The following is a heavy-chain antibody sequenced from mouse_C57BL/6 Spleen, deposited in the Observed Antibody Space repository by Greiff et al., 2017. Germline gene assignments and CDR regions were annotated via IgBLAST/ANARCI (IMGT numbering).Heavy chain of an antibody. D-gene: IGHD2-3*01. J-gene: IGHJ3*01. Sequence: EVHLVESGPELVKPGASVKISCKASGYSFTDYNMNWVKQSNGKSLEWIGVINPNYGTTSYNQKFKGKATLTVDQSSSTAYMQLNSLTSEDSAVYYCARFEGYDGYYTFAYWGQGTLVTVSA. V-gene: IGHV1-39*01. CDR2: INPNYGTT. CDR3: ARFEGYDGYYTFAY. CDR1: GYSFTDYN.